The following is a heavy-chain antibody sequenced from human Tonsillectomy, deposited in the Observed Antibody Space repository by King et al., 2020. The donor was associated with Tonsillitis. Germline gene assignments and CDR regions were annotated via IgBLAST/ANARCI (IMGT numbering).Heavy chain of an antibody. J-gene: IGHJ4*02. CDR1: GYTFTGYY. CDR2: MNPNSGGT. CDR3: ARSGPTMTVIVVIAFDY. D-gene: IGHD3-22*01. V-gene: IGHV1-2*02. Sequence: QLVQSGAEVKKPGASVKVSCKASGYTFTGYYMHWVRQAPGQGLEWMGWMNPNSGGTNHAQKFQGRVTMTRDTSGSTAYMELRSLRSDDTAVYYCARSGPTMTVIVVIAFDYWGQGTLVTVSS.